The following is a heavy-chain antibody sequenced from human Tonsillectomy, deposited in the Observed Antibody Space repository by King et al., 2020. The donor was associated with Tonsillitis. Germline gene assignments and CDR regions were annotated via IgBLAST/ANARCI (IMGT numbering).Heavy chain of an antibody. CDR2: INPTGDRK. V-gene: IGHV1-46*01. D-gene: IGHD3-16*02. CDR1: GYTFTAYY. CDR3: ARDESWEDLSWWLDP. J-gene: IGHJ5*02. Sequence: VQSGAEVKKPGASVKISCKASGYTFTAYYMHWVRQAPGQGLEWMGLINPTGDRKIYAQRFQGRITMTRDMSTTTDYMELNSLTADDTAVYYCARDESWEDLSWWLDPWGQGTLVIVSS.